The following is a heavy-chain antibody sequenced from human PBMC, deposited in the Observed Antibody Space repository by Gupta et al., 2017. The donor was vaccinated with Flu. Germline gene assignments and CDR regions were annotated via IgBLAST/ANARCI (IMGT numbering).Heavy chain of an antibody. CDR2: INHSGST. V-gene: IGHV4-34*01. D-gene: IGHD2-15*01. CDR3: ARGDVVVVAARPPLLRPGDFDY. CDR1: GGSFSGYY. J-gene: IGHJ4*02. Sequence: QVQLQQWGAGLLKPSETLSLTCAVYGGSFSGYYWSWIRQPPGKGLEWIGEINHSGSTNYNPSLKSRVTISVDTSKNQFSLKLSSVTAADTAVYYCARGDVVVVAARPPLLRPGDFDYWGQGTLVTVSS.